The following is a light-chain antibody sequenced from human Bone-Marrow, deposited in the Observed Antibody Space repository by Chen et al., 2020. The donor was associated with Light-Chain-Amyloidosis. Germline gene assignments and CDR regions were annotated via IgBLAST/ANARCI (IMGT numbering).Light chain of an antibody. CDR1: KLGEKY. CDR3: QAWDGNTVV. Sequence: SYELTQAPSVSVSPGQTAIITCSGDKLGEKYTSWHQQRPGQSPVLVIYQDSERPSGIPERFSGSTSGDTATLTISVTQALDEADYYCQAWDGNTVVFGGGTKLTVL. V-gene: IGLV3-1*01. CDR2: QDS. J-gene: IGLJ2*01.